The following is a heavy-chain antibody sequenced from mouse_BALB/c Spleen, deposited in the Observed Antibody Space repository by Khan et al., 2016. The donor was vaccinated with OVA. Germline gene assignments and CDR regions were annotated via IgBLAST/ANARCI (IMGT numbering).Heavy chain of an antibody. V-gene: IGHV3-2*02. CDR3: ARAARIKY. D-gene: IGHD1-2*01. CDR1: GYSITSGYG. Sequence: LVESGPGLVTPSQSLSLTCTVTGYSITSGYGWNWLRQFPGNKLEWMGYISYSGSSNYYSSLKSRISITRDTSKNQFFLQLNAVATDDTATYYCARAARIKYWGQGTTLTVSS. J-gene: IGHJ2*01. CDR2: ISYSGSS.